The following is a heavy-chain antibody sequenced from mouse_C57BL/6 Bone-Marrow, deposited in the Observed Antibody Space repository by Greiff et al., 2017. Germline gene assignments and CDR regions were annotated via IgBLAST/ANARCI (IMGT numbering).Heavy chain of an antibody. CDR1: GFNIKDDY. D-gene: IGHD2-5*01. Sequence: VQLQQSGAELVRPGASVKLSCTASGFNIKDDYMHWVKQRPEQGLEWIGWIDPENGDTEYASKFQGKATITADTSSNTAYLQLSSLTSEDTAVYYCPTPLAERAYYSNYVPFFAYWGQGTLVTVSA. J-gene: IGHJ3*01. CDR2: IDPENGDT. V-gene: IGHV14-4*01. CDR3: PTPLAERAYYSNYVPFFAY.